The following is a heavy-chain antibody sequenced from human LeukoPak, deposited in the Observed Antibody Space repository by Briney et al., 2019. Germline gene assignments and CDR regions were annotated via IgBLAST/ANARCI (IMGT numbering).Heavy chain of an antibody. Sequence: SVTVSCKASGGTFSSYAISWVRQAPGQGLEWMGGIIPIFGTANYAQKFQGRVTMTRNTSISTAYMELSSLRSEDTAVYYCARGDYRGYWGQGTLVTVSS. V-gene: IGHV1-69*05. J-gene: IGHJ4*02. D-gene: IGHD3-10*01. CDR1: GGTFSSYA. CDR3: ARGDYRGY. CDR2: IIPIFGTA.